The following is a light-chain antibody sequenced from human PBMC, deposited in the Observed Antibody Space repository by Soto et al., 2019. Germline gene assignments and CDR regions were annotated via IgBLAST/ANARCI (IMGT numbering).Light chain of an antibody. CDR3: SSYTSSSIYVV. V-gene: IGLV2-14*01. J-gene: IGLJ2*01. Sequence: QSALTQPASVSGSPGQSITISCTGTSSDVGGYNYVSWYQQHPGKAPKLMIYEVSNRPSGVSNRFSGSKSGNTASLTISGLQAEDEADHYCSSYTSSSIYVVFGGGTKLTVL. CDR1: SSDVGGYNY. CDR2: EVS.